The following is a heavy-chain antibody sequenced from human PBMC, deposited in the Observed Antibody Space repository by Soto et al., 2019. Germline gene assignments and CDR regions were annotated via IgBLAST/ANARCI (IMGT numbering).Heavy chain of an antibody. V-gene: IGHV3-7*05. CDR2: INQDETKK. D-gene: IGHD1-26*01. J-gene: IGHJ6*02. CDR3: SRGEHSTSSYYYYYGLDV. CDR1: GFTFNTHW. Sequence: EVQLVESGGGLVQPGGSLRLSCRTSGFTFNTHWMSWVRQAPGKGLEWVANINQDETKKYYVDSVEGRFTVSRDNAKTSVYLHMNSLRAEDAAVYYCSRGEHSTSSYYYYYGLDVWGQGTTVTVSS.